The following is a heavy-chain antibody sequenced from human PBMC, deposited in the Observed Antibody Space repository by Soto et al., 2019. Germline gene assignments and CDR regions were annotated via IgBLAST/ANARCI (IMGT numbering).Heavy chain of an antibody. Sequence: SGPTLVNPTQALTLTCTFSGFSLTTSGVGVGWIRQPPGKALEWLALIYWDDDKRYSPSLKSRLTITKDTSKNQVGLIMTNMDPVDTAPYFCSNATVPTQADAAFLHCGQATLETVSS. CDR1: GFSLTTSGVG. J-gene: IGHJ4*02. V-gene: IGHV2-5*02. CDR2: IYWDDDK. CDR3: SNATVPTQADAAFLH. D-gene: IGHD4-17*01.